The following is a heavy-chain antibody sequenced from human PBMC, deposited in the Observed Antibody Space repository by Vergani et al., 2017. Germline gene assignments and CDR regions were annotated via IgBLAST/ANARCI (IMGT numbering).Heavy chain of an antibody. Sequence: EVQVVESGGGSIKPGGSLRLSCVVSGITFKNAWINWVRQAPGKGLEWIGRIRSKIDGGGADYAEPLKGKFTISRDDSKDSAFLLVNNRKTEDTAVYFCYTNYHDYWGQGTLVTVSS. CDR2: IRSKIDGGGA. CDR1: GITFKNAW. D-gene: IGHD1-26*01. J-gene: IGHJ4*02. CDR3: YTNYHDY. V-gene: IGHV3-15*01.